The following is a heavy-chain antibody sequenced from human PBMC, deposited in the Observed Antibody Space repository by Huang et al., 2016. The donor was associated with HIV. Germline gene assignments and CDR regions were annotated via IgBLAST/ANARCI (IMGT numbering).Heavy chain of an antibody. J-gene: IGHJ6*03. CDR1: GFIFNDFA. V-gene: IGHV3-49*03. CDR2: VRSKAFGGAS. Sequence: QLVESGGDSVQSGRSLRLSCRGSGFIFNDFAINWFCQSRGKGLEWIGFVRSKAFGGASKSAPSVKDRFTVSRDEAKNVAFLQMDNLQVDDTAIYYCSPSGDDYFYFYMDVWGNGTTVIVS. D-gene: IGHD4-17*01. CDR3: SPSGDDYFYFYMDV.